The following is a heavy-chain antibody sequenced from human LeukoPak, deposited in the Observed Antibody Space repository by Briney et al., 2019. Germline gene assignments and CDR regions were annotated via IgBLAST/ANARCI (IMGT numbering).Heavy chain of an antibody. CDR3: ARYCSGGSCRPPSLGVNWFDP. V-gene: IGHV4-59*08. J-gene: IGHJ5*02. CDR2: IYYSGST. Sequence: SETLSLTCAVYGGSFSGYYWSWIRQPPGKGLEWIGYIYYSGSTNYNPSLKSRVTISVDTSKNQFSLKLSSVTAADTAVYYCARYCSGGSCRPPSLGVNWFDPWGQGTLVTVSS. CDR1: GGSFSGYY. D-gene: IGHD2-15*01.